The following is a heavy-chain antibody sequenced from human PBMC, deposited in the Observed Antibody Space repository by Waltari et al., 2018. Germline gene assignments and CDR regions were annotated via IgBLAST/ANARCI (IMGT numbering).Heavy chain of an antibody. D-gene: IGHD6-19*01. V-gene: IGHV1-69*01. Sequence: QVQLVQSGAEVKKPGSSVKVSCKASGGNFSSYAISWVRQAPGQGLEWMGGIIPMFGTANYAPKFQCRGTITADESTSTADMELSSLRSEDTAVYYCARDIYSRGWYSAFDIWGQGTMVTVSS. J-gene: IGHJ3*02. CDR3: ARDIYSRGWYSAFDI. CDR1: GGNFSSYA. CDR2: IIPMFGTA.